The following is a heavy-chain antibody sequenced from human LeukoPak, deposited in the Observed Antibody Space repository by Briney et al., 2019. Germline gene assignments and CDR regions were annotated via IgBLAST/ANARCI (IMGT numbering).Heavy chain of an antibody. CDR3: AKSKSPYPMDYIFDF. J-gene: IGHJ4*02. CDR1: GFSFSSYG. CDR2: ISNDGSIT. Sequence: GGSLRLSCAASGFSFSSYGMHWVRQAPGKGLEWVAVISNDGSITKYGDSVKGRFTISRDNSKNTLYVQMNSLRTDDAAVYYCAKSKSPYPMDYIFDFWGQGTLVTVSS. D-gene: IGHD4-11*01. V-gene: IGHV3-30*18.